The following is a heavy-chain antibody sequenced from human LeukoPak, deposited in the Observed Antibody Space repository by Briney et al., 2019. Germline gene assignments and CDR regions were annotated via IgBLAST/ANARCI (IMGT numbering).Heavy chain of an antibody. V-gene: IGHV4-59*08. Sequence: PSESLSLTWTVSGGSISSYYWSWMRQPPGKGLEWIGYIYYSGSTNYNPSLKSRVTISVDTSKNQFSLKLSSVTAADTAVYYCARLTYYYDSSGYLSQPFDYWGQGTLVTVSS. J-gene: IGHJ4*02. D-gene: IGHD3-22*01. CDR1: GGSISSYY. CDR3: ARLTYYYDSSGYLSQPFDY. CDR2: IYYSGST.